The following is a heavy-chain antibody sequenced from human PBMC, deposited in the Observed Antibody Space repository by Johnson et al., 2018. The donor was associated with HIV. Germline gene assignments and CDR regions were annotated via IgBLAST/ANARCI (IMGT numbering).Heavy chain of an antibody. J-gene: IGHJ3*02. CDR2: ISYDGINK. CDR1: GFTFSSYA. CDR3: ARVQGWSTLKDAFDI. V-gene: IGHV3-30-3*01. Sequence: QVQLVESGGGVVQPGRSLRLSCAASGFTFSSYAMHWVRQAPGKGLEWVAVISYDGINKYYADSVKGRFTISRDNSINTLYLQMNSLRPEDSAVYYCARVQGWSTLKDAFDIWGQGTMVTVSS. D-gene: IGHD2-15*01.